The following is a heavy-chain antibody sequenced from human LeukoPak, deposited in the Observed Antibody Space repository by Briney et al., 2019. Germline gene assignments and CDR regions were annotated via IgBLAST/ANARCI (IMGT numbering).Heavy chain of an antibody. CDR1: GGTFSSYG. D-gene: IGHD3-9*01. Sequence: ASVKVSCKASGGTFSSYGISWVRQAPGQGLEGMGGIVPIFGTANYAQKFQGRVTITTDESTSTAYMELSSLRSEDTAVYYCARDRYYDILTGYYRDWFDPWGQGTLVTVSS. J-gene: IGHJ5*02. V-gene: IGHV1-69*05. CDR3: ARDRYYDILTGYYRDWFDP. CDR2: IVPIFGTA.